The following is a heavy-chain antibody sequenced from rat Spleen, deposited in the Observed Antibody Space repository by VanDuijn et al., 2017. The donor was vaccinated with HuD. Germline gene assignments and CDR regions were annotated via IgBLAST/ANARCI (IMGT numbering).Heavy chain of an antibody. V-gene: IGHV5-20*01. CDR2: ISYDGSST. CDR3: TTLRGYYFDY. Sequence: EVQLVESGGGLVQPGRSMKLSCAASGFTFSNYDMAWVRQAPTKGLEWVASISYDGSSTYYRDSVKGRFTISRDNAKSTLYLQMDSLRSEDTATYYCTTLRGYYFDYWGQGVVVTVSS. J-gene: IGHJ2*01. D-gene: IGHD1-11*01. CDR1: GFTFSNYD.